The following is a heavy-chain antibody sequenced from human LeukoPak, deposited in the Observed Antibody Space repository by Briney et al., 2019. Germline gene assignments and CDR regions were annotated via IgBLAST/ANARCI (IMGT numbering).Heavy chain of an antibody. CDR2: INPNSGGT. D-gene: IGHD5-18*01. J-gene: IGHJ6*03. V-gene: IGHV1-2*02. CDR3: ARDGGGIQLWLLGYYYMDV. CDR1: GYTFTSYG. Sequence: ASVKVSCKASGYTFTSYGISWVRQAPGQGLEWMGWINPNSGGTNYAQKFQGRVTMTRDTSISTAYMELSRLRSDDTAVYYCARDGGGIQLWLLGYYYMDVWGKGTTVTVSS.